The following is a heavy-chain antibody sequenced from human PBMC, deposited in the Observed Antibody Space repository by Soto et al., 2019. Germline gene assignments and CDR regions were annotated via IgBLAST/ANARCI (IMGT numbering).Heavy chain of an antibody. V-gene: IGHV4-61*01. J-gene: IGHJ4*02. CDR3: ARDPGGLDGYNYYFDY. CDR2: IYYSGST. CDR1: GGSVSSGSYY. Sequence: SETLSLTCTVSGGSVSSGSYYWSWIRQPPGKGLEWIGYIYYSGSTNYNPSLKSRVTISVDTSKNQFSLKLSSVTAADTAVYYCARDPGGLDGYNYYFDYWGQGTLVTVSS. D-gene: IGHD5-12*01.